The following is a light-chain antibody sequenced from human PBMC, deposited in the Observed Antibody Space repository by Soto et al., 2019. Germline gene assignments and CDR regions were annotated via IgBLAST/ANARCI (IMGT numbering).Light chain of an antibody. Sequence: EIVMTQSQSTLSVSPGERSTLSCMSSQSVSSNLAWYQQKPGQAPRLLIYGASTRATGIPARFSGSGSGTEFTPTISSLQSEDFAVYYCQQYNNWPPLTFGGGTKVDI. CDR3: QQYNNWPPLT. CDR2: GAS. CDR1: QSVSSN. J-gene: IGKJ4*01. V-gene: IGKV3D-15*01.